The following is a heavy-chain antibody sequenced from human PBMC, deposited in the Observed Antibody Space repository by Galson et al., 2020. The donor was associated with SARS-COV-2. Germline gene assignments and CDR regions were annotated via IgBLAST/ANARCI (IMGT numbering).Heavy chain of an antibody. J-gene: IGHJ5*02. D-gene: IGHD2-2*01. CDR1: GFYFNYHA. CDR2: ISSNGGTS. CDR3: LSYSSTRQNH. Sequence: GGSLRLSCAASGFYFNYHAMHWVHQAPGKGLEYVSAISSNGGTSFYADSVNGRFTMSRDNSKNMFYLQMTALRLEDTGFYYCLSYSSTRQNHWGQGTLVTVSS. V-gene: IGHV3-64D*06.